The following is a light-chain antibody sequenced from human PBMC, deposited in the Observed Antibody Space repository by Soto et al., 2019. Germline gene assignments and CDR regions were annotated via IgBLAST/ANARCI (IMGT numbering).Light chain of an antibody. J-gene: IGLJ3*02. Sequence: QSALTQPASVSGSPGQSITISCTGTFSDINTYNFVSWFRQHPGKAPKLMIYDVSSRPSGVSDRFSGSKSGKTASLTISGLQAEDEADYYCCIYTGTGWVFGGGTKLTVL. V-gene: IGLV2-14*01. CDR1: FSDINTYNF. CDR3: CIYTGTGWV. CDR2: DVS.